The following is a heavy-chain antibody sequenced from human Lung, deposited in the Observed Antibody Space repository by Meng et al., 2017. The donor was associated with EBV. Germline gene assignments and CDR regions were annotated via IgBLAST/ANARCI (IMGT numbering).Heavy chain of an antibody. CDR3: AKARYFDWLSPDY. CDR2: ISGSGGST. Sequence: EVQLLESGGGLVQPGGSLRLSGAASGLTFSSHAMSWVRQAPGKGLEWVSAISGSGGSTYYADSVKGRFTISRDNSKNTLYLQMNSLRAEDTAVYYCAKARYFDWLSPDYWGQGTLVTVSS. CDR1: GLTFSSHA. V-gene: IGHV3-23*01. D-gene: IGHD3-9*01. J-gene: IGHJ4*02.